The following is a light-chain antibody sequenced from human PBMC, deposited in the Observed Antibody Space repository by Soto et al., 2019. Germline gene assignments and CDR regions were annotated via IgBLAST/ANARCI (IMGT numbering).Light chain of an antibody. CDR1: QDISGW. Sequence: DIQMTQSPSSLSASVGDRVTITCRASQDISGWLGWYQHKPEEAPKSLIFATSILQIGVPSRFSGGGAWTDFNMTISSMQHEDFATYYCQQYCTFPTTVGEGTKVEIK. CDR3: QQYCTFPTT. CDR2: ATS. V-gene: IGKV1D-16*01. J-gene: IGKJ4*01.